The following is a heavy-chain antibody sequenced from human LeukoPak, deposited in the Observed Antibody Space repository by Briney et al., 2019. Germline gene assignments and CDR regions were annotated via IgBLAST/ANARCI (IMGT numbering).Heavy chain of an antibody. CDR2: INPNSGGT. Sequence: ASVKVSCTASGYTFTGYYMHWVRQAPGQGLEWMGWINPNSGGTNYAQKFQGRVTMTRDTSISTAYMELSRLRSDDTAVYYCARSGCSSTSCYDYFDYWGQGTLVTVSS. D-gene: IGHD2-2*01. CDR1: GYTFTGYY. CDR3: ARSGCSSTSCYDYFDY. V-gene: IGHV1-2*02. J-gene: IGHJ4*02.